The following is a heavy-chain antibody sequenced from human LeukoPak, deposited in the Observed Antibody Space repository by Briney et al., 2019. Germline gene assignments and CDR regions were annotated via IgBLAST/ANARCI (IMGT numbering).Heavy chain of an antibody. V-gene: IGHV3-30*01. CDR1: GFTFSSYA. J-gene: IGHJ6*03. D-gene: IGHD2-15*01. CDR2: ISYDGSNK. Sequence: GRSLRLSCAASGFTFSSYAMHWVRQAPGKGLEWVAVISYDGSNKYYADSVKGRFTISRDNSKNTLYLQMNSLRAEDTAVYYCAKDGSGNYYIDVWGKGTTVTVSS. CDR3: AKDGSGNYYIDV.